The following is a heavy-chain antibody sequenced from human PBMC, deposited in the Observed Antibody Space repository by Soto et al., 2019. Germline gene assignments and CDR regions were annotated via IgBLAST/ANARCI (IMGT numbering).Heavy chain of an antibody. Sequence: GGSLRLSCAASGFTFSSYAMGWVRQGPGKGLEWVAAVSIGGSTHYADSVRGRFTISRDNSKNTLSLQMNSLTAEDTAVYCCAKRRGAGGHCDCWGQGALVTVSS. CDR2: VSIGGST. D-gene: IGHD2-15*01. V-gene: IGHV3-23*01. CDR1: GFTFSSYA. CDR3: AKRRGAGGHCDC. J-gene: IGHJ4*02.